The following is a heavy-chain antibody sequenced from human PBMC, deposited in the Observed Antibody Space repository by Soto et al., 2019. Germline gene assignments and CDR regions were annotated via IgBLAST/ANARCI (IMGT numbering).Heavy chain of an antibody. D-gene: IGHD6-13*01. V-gene: IGHV1-69*01. J-gene: IGHJ4*02. Sequence: VKVSCKASGGTFSSYAISWVRQAPGQGLEWMGGIIPIFGTANYAQKFQGRVTITADESTSTAYMELSSLRSEDTAVYYCARDPFAAGTLIGIFDYWGQGTLVTVSS. CDR2: IIPIFGTA. CDR3: ARDPFAAGTLIGIFDY. CDR1: GGTFSSYA.